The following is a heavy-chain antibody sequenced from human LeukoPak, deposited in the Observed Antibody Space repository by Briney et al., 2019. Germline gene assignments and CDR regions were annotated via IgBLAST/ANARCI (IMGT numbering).Heavy chain of an antibody. V-gene: IGHV4-38-2*02. Sequence: SETQSLTCSVSGYSNSNGYYWGWIRPPAGKGLEWIGRIYSSGSTDYNPSLRSRVSMSVDTFNNQFSLKLTSVTAADTAVYYCARDRDWNYYFFDYWGQGILITVSS. CDR1: GYSNSNGYY. J-gene: IGHJ4*02. D-gene: IGHD1-7*01. CDR2: IYSSGST. CDR3: ARDRDWNYYFFDY.